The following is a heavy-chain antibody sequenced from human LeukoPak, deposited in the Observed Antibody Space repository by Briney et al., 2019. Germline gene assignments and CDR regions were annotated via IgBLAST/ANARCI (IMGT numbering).Heavy chain of an antibody. J-gene: IGHJ5*02. V-gene: IGHV3-7*01. CDR1: GFTFSRYW. D-gene: IGHD1-26*01. Sequence: GGSLRLSCAASGFTFSRYWMSWVRQAPGKRLEWLANIKEDGSDNNYVDSVKGRFTISRDNANKLLYLQMNSLRGEDTAVYFCARDKIGGSYEAWGQGTLVTVSS. CDR3: ARDKIGGSYEA. CDR2: IKEDGSDN.